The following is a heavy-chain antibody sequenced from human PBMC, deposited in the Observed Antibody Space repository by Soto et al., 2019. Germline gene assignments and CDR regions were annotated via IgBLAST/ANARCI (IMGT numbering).Heavy chain of an antibody. J-gene: IGHJ6*02. CDR3: ARDIVAAGTSYYYYGMDV. CDR1: GFTFSSYG. CDR2: IWYDGSNK. V-gene: IGHV3-33*01. Sequence: QVQLVESGGGVVQPGRSLRLSCAASGFTFSSYGMHWVRQAPGKGLEWVAVIWYDGSNKYYADSVKGRFTISRDNSTNTLYLQMNSLRAEDTAVYYCARDIVAAGTSYYYYGMDVWGQGTTVTVSS. D-gene: IGHD6-13*01.